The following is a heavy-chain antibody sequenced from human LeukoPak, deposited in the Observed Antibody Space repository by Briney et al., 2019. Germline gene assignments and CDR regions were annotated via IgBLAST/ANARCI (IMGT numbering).Heavy chain of an antibody. CDR2: ISGSGGST. V-gene: IGHV3-23*01. CDR3: AKAPRYSYGLD. J-gene: IGHJ4*02. CDR1: GFTFSSYA. D-gene: IGHD5-18*01. Sequence: GGSLRLSCAASGFTFSSYAMSWVRQAPGKGLEWVSAISGSGGSTYYADSAKGRFTISRDNSKNTLYLQMNSLRAEDTAVYYCAKAPRYSYGLDWGQGTLVTVSS.